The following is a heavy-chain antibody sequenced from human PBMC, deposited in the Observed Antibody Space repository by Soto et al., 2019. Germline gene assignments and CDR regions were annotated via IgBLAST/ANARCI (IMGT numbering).Heavy chain of an antibody. V-gene: IGHV4-34*01. D-gene: IGHD2-15*01. CDR2: INHSGST. CDR3: ARGKPIIVVVVAAMPRGWFDP. J-gene: IGHJ5*02. Sequence: SETLSLTCAVYGGSFSGYYWSWIRQPPGKGLEWIGEINHSGSTNYNPSLKSRVTISVDTSKNQFSLKLSSVTAADTAVYYCARGKPIIVVVVAAMPRGWFDPWGQGTLVTVSS. CDR1: GGSFSGYY.